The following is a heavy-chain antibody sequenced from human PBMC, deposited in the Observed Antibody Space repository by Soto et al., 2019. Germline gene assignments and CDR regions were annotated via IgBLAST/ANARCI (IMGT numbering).Heavy chain of an antibody. V-gene: IGHV1-8*01. CDR3: ARRSYYDFWSGYYYYYYYMDV. Sequence: GASVKVSCKASGYTFTSYDINWVRQATGQGLEWMGWMNPNSGNAGYAQKFQGRVTMTRNTSISTAYMELSSLRSEDTAAYYCARRSYYDFWSGYYYYYYYMDVWGKGTTVTVSS. D-gene: IGHD3-3*01. CDR1: GYTFTSYD. CDR2: MNPNSGNA. J-gene: IGHJ6*03.